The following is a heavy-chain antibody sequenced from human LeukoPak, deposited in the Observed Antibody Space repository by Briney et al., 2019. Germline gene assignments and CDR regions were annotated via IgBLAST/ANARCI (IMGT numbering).Heavy chain of an antibody. CDR1: GGSIGSSGFY. Sequence: SETLSLTCKVSGGSIGSSGFYWGWFRQPPGKGLEWIGSTYYPGTTHYNPSLESRVTISVDTSKWQVFLTLRSVTATDTAVYYCGRHVSSGWDYFNGLDVWGQGTAVTVSS. D-gene: IGHD6-19*01. CDR3: GRHVSSGWDYFNGLDV. CDR2: TYYPGTT. V-gene: IGHV4-39*01. J-gene: IGHJ6*02.